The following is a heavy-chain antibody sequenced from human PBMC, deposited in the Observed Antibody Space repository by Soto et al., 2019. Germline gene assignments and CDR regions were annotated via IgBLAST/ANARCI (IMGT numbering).Heavy chain of an antibody. CDR3: AKGDYYDSSGYPDY. CDR2: ISGSGGST. J-gene: IGHJ4*02. Sequence: GGSLRLSCAASGFTFSSYAMSWVRQAPGKGLEWVSAISGSGGSTYYADTVKSRFTISRDNSKNTLYLQMNSQRAEDTAVYYCAKGDYYDSSGYPDYWGQGTLVTVSS. D-gene: IGHD3-22*01. CDR1: GFTFSSYA. V-gene: IGHV3-23*01.